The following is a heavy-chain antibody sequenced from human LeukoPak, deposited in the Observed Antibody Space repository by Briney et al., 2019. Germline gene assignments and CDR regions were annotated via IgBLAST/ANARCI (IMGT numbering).Heavy chain of an antibody. CDR1: GFTFGDYL. CDR2: ISGGTT. J-gene: IGHJ4*02. Sequence: GGSPRLSCTASGFTFGDYLMSWFRQAPGKGLEWIGFISGGTTEYAASVKGRFTISRDDSTSIAYLQMNSLTTEDTAVYYCSRGSGWLSVYWGQGTLVTVSS. CDR3: SRGSGWLSVY. D-gene: IGHD6-19*01. V-gene: IGHV3-49*03.